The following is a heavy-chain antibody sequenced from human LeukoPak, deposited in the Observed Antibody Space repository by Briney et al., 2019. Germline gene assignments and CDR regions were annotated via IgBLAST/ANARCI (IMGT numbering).Heavy chain of an antibody. CDR3: ASLRVGSSFGYQYYIDV. J-gene: IGHJ6*03. Sequence: PSETLSLTCTVSGGSISNYYWTWIRQPPGKRLEWIGYIFNSGSTNYNPSLKSRVTISVDTSKNQFSLKLSSVTAADTAVYYCASLRVGSSFGYQYYIDVWGKGTTVTVSS. CDR2: IFNSGST. V-gene: IGHV4-59*12. D-gene: IGHD6-13*01. CDR1: GGSISNYY.